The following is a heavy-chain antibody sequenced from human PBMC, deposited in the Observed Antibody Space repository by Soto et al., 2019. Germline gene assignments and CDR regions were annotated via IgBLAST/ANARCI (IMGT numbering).Heavy chain of an antibody. CDR2: IYHSGST. J-gene: IGHJ5*02. CDR1: GGSISSGGYS. V-gene: IGHV4-30-2*01. CDR3: ARNTYYYDSSGYYYVDWFDP. Sequence: QLQLQESGSGLVKPSQTLSLTCAVSGGSISSGGYSWSWIRQPPGKGLEWIGYIYHSGSTYYNPSLKSRVTISVDRSKNQFSLKLSSVTAADTAVYYCARNTYYYDSSGYYYVDWFDPWGQGTLVTVSS. D-gene: IGHD3-22*01.